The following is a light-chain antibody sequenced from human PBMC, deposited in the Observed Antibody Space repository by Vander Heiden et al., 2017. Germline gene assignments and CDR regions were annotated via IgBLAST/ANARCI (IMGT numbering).Light chain of an antibody. Sequence: QSALNQPASVSGSPGQSITISCIGTSSYVGAYNYVSWYQQHPGKAPKLIIFEVSNRPSGVSNRFSGSKSGNTASLTISGLQAEDEVEYYCNSDRSSSSPYVFGTGTKVTAL. V-gene: IGLV2-14*01. CDR2: EVS. CDR1: SSYVGAYNY. J-gene: IGLJ1*01. CDR3: NSDRSSSSPYV.